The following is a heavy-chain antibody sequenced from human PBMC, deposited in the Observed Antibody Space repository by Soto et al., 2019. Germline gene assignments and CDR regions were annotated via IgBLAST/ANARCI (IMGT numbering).Heavy chain of an antibody. CDR3: TLGSWSAETFDI. V-gene: IGHV1-69*02. J-gene: IGHJ3*02. CDR1: GGTFSTYT. Sequence: QVQLVQSGAEVKKPGSSVKVSCKASGGTFSTYTIIWVRQAPGQGLEWMGRILPMLDITNSGQRFQGRVTITADKSTSTAYLELSSLRSEDTAVYYCTLGSWSAETFDIWGRGTMVTVSS. D-gene: IGHD6-13*01. CDR2: ILPMLDIT.